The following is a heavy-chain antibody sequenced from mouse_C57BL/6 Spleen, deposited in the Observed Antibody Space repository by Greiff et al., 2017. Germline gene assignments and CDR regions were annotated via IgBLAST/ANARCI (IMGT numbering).Heavy chain of an antibody. Sequence: VQLKESGPGLVKPSQSLSLTCSVTGYSITSGYYWNWIRQFPGNKLEWMGYISYDGSNNYNPSLKNRISITRDTSKNQFFLKLNSVTTEDTATYYCARAPTRDYAMDYWGQGTSVTVSS. J-gene: IGHJ4*01. V-gene: IGHV3-6*01. CDR2: ISYDGSN. CDR1: GYSITSGYY. CDR3: ARAPTRDYAMDY.